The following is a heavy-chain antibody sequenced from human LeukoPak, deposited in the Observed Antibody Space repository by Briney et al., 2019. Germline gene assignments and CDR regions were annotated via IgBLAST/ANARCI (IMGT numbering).Heavy chain of an antibody. J-gene: IGHJ4*02. CDR1: GFTLSSYS. V-gene: IGHV3-23*01. Sequence: GGSLRLSCAASGFTLSSYSMSWVRQAPGKSLEWVSVVGTDAKTAYYADSVKGRLTISRDNSKNTLYLQLDSLRAEDTALYYCAKAASPITRYFDYWGQGTLVTVSS. CDR3: AKAASPITRYFDY. D-gene: IGHD3-3*01. CDR2: VGTDAKTA.